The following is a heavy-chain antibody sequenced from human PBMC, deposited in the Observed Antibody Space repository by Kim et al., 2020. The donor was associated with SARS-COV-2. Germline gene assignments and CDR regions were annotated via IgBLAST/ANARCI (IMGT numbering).Heavy chain of an antibody. Sequence: GGSLRLSCAASGFTFSNAWMSWVRQAPGKGLEWVGRIKSKTDGGTTDYAAPVKGRFTISRDDSKNTLYLQMNSLKTEDTAVYYCTTHNTKISYDFWSGYYPSGQGTLVTVSS. CDR2: IKSKTDGGTT. J-gene: IGHJ5*02. CDR1: GFTFSNAW. CDR3: TTHNTKISYDFWSGYYP. V-gene: IGHV3-15*01. D-gene: IGHD3-3*01.